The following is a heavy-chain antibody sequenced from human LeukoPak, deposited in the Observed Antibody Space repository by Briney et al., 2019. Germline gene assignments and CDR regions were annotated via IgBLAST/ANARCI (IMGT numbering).Heavy chain of an antibody. V-gene: IGHV3-23*01. D-gene: IGHD6-13*01. CDR3: ATLPLGVAAAYYFDY. Sequence: GGSLRLSCAASGFTFSSYAMSWVRQAPGKGLEWVSAISGSGGSTYYADSVKGRFTISRDNSKNTLYLQMNSLRAEDTAVYYCATLPLGVAAAYYFDYWGQGTLVTVSS. CDR1: GFTFSSYA. J-gene: IGHJ4*02. CDR2: ISGSGGST.